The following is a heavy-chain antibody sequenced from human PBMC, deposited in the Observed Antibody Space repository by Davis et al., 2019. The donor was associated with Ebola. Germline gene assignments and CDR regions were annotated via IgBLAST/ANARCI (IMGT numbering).Heavy chain of an antibody. D-gene: IGHD6-13*01. Sequence: AASVKVSCKASGYTFTSYAMNWVRHAPGQGLEWMGWINTNTGNPTYAQGFTGRFVFSLDTSVSTAYLQSSSLKAEDTAVYYCARDPRPSAAGTCYFDYWGQGTLVTVSS. V-gene: IGHV7-4-1*02. CDR1: GYTFTSYA. CDR3: ARDPRPSAAGTCYFDY. J-gene: IGHJ4*02. CDR2: INTNTGNP.